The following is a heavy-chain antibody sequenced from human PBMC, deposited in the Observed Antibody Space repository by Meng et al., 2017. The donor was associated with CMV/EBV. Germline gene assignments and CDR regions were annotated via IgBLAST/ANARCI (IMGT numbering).Heavy chain of an antibody. D-gene: IGHD2-2*01. Sequence: ASVKVSCKASGYTFTSYDINWVRQATGQGLEWMGWMNPNSGNTGYAQKFQGRVTITRNTSISTAYMEPSSLRSEDTAVYYCARGLGYCSSTSCYGRFDPWGQGTLVTVSS. CDR2: MNPNSGNT. V-gene: IGHV1-8*03. CDR3: ARGLGYCSSTSCYGRFDP. J-gene: IGHJ5*02. CDR1: GYTFTSYD.